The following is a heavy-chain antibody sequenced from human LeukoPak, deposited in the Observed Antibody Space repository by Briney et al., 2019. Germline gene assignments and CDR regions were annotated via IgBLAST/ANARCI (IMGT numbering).Heavy chain of an antibody. Sequence: GGSLRLSCAASGFTFSTYWMSWVRQAPGKGLEGVAIINQDGSQKYYVDSVKGRFTISSDNAQNSLYLQMDSLRVEDTAVYHCAKDVAWGRMDLWGQGTLATVSS. D-gene: IGHD3/OR15-3a*01. J-gene: IGHJ4*02. CDR2: INQDGSQK. CDR3: AKDVAWGRMDL. CDR1: GFTFSTYW. V-gene: IGHV3-7*01.